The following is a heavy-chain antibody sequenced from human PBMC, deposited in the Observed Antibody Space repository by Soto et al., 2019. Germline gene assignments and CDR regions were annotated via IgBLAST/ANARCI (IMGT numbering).Heavy chain of an antibody. V-gene: IGHV4-4*02. D-gene: IGHD6-13*01. J-gene: IGHJ4*02. CDR1: GDSINSSNW. Sequence: SETLSLTCTVSGDSINSSNWWSWVRQPPGKGLEWMGEIYHSGSTAYNPSLKSRISISVDKSKSQFSLRLTSVTAADTAIYYCAKESSSFPMYFFDYWGQGKLVTVSS. CDR3: AKESSSFPMYFFDY. CDR2: IYHSGST.